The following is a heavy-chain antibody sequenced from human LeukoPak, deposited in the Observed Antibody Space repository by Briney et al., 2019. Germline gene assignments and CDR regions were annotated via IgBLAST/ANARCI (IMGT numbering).Heavy chain of an antibody. D-gene: IGHD1-26*01. J-gene: IGHJ3*02. V-gene: IGHV4-59*01. CDR1: GGSISSYY. CDR2: IYYSGST. Sequence: PSETLSLTCTVSGGSISSYYWSWIRQPPGKGLEWIGYIYYSGSTNYNPSLKSRVTISVDTSKNQFSLKLSSVTAADTAVYYCARDGDSGSYYGDASDIWGQGTMVTVSS. CDR3: ARDGDSGSYYGDASDI.